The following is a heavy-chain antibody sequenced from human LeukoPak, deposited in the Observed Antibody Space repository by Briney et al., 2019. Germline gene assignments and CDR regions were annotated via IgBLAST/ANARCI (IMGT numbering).Heavy chain of an antibody. CDR1: GGSFSGYY. CDR3: ARVVASTSIEF. D-gene: IGHD2-15*01. J-gene: IGHJ4*02. V-gene: IGHV4-34*12. Sequence: SETLSLTCAVYGGSFSGYYWSWIRQTPGKRPEWIGSIFHSGDVYYNPSLTSRVTLSVDPSNNRFSLKVTSVTAADTAIYYCARVVASTSIEFWGQGTLVTVPS. CDR2: IFHSGDV.